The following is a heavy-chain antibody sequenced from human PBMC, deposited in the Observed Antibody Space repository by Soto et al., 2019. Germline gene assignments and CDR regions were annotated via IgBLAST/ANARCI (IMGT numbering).Heavy chain of an antibody. CDR1: GFTFSTYN. Sequence: EVQLVESGGGLVKPGGSLRLSCAASGFTFSTYNMNWVRQAPGKGLEWVSCIASISGYIYYADSAKGRFTISRDNAKSSLYLQIDSLRAEDTAVYYCVRSSGVSVTDRNWFDVWGQGTLVTVSS. CDR3: VRSSGVSVTDRNWFDV. V-gene: IGHV3-21*01. CDR2: IASISGYI. J-gene: IGHJ5*02. D-gene: IGHD3-10*01.